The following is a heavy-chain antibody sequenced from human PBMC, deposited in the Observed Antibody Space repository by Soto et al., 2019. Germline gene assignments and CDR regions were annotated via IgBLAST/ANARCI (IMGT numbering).Heavy chain of an antibody. CDR2: IYYSGST. CDR3: ARDPTYTTSSAFAY. V-gene: IGHV4-59*01. D-gene: IGHD6-6*01. J-gene: IGHJ4*02. CDR1: GGSISSYY. Sequence: SETLSLTCTVSGGSISSYYWSWIRQPPGKGLEWIGHIYYSGSTNYNPSLKSRVTISLDTSKNQFSLKLTSVTAADTAMYYCARDPTYTTSSAFAYWGQGTLVTVSS.